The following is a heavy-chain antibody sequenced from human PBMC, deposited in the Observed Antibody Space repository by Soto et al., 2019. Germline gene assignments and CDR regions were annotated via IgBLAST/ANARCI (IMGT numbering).Heavy chain of an antibody. CDR1: GRSISSYY. J-gene: IGHJ4*02. CDR3: ARRPARLGFDY. D-gene: IGHD6-19*01. Sequence: PETVSLTCTVSGRSISSYYWSWIGQPPGEGLEWIGYIYYSGSTNYNPSLKSRVTVSVDPSKNQFSLKLSSLTAADTEVYYCARRPARLGFDYWGQGSLVTVSS. V-gene: IGHV4-59*01. CDR2: IYYSGST.